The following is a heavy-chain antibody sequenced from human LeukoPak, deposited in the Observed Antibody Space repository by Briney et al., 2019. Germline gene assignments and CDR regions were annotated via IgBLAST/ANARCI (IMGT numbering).Heavy chain of an antibody. D-gene: IGHD2-2*01. CDR1: GFNFRNYK. J-gene: IGHJ3*02. CDR3: ARVGYQLLLSAFDI. V-gene: IGHV3-48*04. Sequence: GGSLRLSCAASGFNFRNYKMTWVRQALGKGLEWVSSISSVSSTAYYADSVNGRFTLSRDNAKNSLFLQMNSLRAEDTAVYYCARVGYQLLLSAFDIWGQGTMVTVSS. CDR2: ISSVSSTA.